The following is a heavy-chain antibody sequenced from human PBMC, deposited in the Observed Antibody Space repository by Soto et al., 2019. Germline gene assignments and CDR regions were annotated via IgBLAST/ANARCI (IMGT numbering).Heavy chain of an antibody. V-gene: IGHV4-39*01. CDR3: ACIFSGGYGYGFYYYGMDV. D-gene: IGHD5-18*01. CDR2: IYYSGST. CDR1: GGSISSSSYY. J-gene: IGHJ6*02. Sequence: SDTLSLTGTVSGGSISSSSYYWGWIRQPPGKGLEWIGSIYYSGSTYYNPSLKSRVTISVDTSKNQFSLKLSSVTAADTAVYYCACIFSGGYGYGFYYYGMDVWGQGTTVS.